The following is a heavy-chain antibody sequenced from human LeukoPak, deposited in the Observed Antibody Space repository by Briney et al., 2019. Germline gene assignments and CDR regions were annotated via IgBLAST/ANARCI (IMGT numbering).Heavy chain of an antibody. V-gene: IGHV3-53*01. CDR2: VNSGGST. J-gene: IGHJ3*02. CDR1: GGSFSGYY. D-gene: IGHD6-13*01. CDR3: ARWYGSSRNAFDI. Sequence: ETLSLTCAVYGGSFSGYYWSWIRQPPGKGLEWVSVVNSGGSTYYVDSVKGRFTISRDTSNNTLFLQMNSLRAEDTAVYYCARWYGSSRNAFDIWGQGTMVTVSS.